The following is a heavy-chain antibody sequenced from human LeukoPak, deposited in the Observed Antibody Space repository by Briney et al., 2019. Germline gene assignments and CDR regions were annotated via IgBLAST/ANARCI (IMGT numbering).Heavy chain of an antibody. CDR2: FNPLGGYT. CDR3: ARAMSVAAHQGFYFDY. D-gene: IGHD6-19*01. Sequence: ASVKVSCKATGYTFTSYYMVWVRQAPGQGLEWMGIFNPLGGYTTYAQKFQGRVTMTRDMSTSTVYMGLSSLRSEDTAVYYCARAMSVAAHQGFYFDYWGQGTLVTVSS. J-gene: IGHJ4*02. CDR1: GYTFTSYY. V-gene: IGHV1-46*01.